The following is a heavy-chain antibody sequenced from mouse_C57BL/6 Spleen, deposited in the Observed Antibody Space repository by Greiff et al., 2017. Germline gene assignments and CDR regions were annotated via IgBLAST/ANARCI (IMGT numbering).Heavy chain of an antibody. D-gene: IGHD1-2*01. CDR3: ARHEERLYYFDY. V-gene: IGHV1-62-2*01. CDR1: GYTFTEYT. CDR2: FYPGSGSI. Sequence: VQGVESGAELVKPGASVKLSCKASGYTFTEYTIHWVKQRSGQGLEWIGWFYPGSGSIKYNEKFKDKATLTADKSSSTVYMELSRLTSEDSAVYFCARHEERLYYFDYWGQGTTLTVSS. J-gene: IGHJ2*01.